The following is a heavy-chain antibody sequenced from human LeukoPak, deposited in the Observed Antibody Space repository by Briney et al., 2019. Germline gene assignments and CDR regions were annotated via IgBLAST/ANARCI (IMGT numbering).Heavy chain of an antibody. J-gene: IGHJ5*02. V-gene: IGHV4-39*01. CDR1: GGSISSSSYY. Sequence: NTSETLSLTCTVSGGSISSSSYYWGWIRQPPGKGLEWIGSIYYSGSTYYNPSLKSRVTISVDTSKNQFSLKLSPVTAADTAVYYCARGPPRYCSSTSCYGWRGWFDPWGQGTLVTVSS. CDR2: IYYSGST. D-gene: IGHD2-2*01. CDR3: ARGPPRYCSSTSCYGWRGWFDP.